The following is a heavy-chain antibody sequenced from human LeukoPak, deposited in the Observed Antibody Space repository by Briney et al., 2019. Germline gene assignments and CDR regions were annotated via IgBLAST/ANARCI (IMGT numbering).Heavy chain of an antibody. J-gene: IGHJ4*02. CDR2: ISGRSSST. CDR1: GFTFSSYA. CDR3: AIGTYSGSYGDN. V-gene: IGHV3-23*01. D-gene: IGHD1-26*01. Sequence: PGGSLRLSCAASGFTFSSYAMTWVRQAPGKGLEWVSAISGRSSSTYYADSVKGRFTISRDNSKNTLYLQMNSLRAEDTAVYYCAIGTYSGSYGDNWGQGTLVTVSS.